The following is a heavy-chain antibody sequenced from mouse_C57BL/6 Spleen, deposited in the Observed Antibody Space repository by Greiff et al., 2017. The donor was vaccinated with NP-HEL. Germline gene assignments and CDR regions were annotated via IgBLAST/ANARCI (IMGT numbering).Heavy chain of an antibody. Sequence: EVQLVESGGGLVQPGGSLSLSCAASGFTFTDYYMSWVRQPPGKALEWLGFIRNKANGYTTEYSASVKGRFTISRDNSQSILYLQMNALRAEDSATYYCARYSYGSSYKAMDYWGQGTSVTVSS. CDR1: GFTFTDYY. CDR3: ARYSYGSSYKAMDY. CDR2: IRNKANGYTT. D-gene: IGHD1-1*01. J-gene: IGHJ4*01. V-gene: IGHV7-3*01.